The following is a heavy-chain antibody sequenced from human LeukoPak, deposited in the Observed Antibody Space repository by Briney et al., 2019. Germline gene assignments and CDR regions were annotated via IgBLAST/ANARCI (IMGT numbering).Heavy chain of an antibody. J-gene: IGHJ4*02. Sequence: PGGSLRLSCAASGFTFSSFAMSWIRQAPGKGLEWVSAISGSGGSTYYADSVKGRFTISRDNAKNSLYLQMNSLRAEDTAVYYCARGGGNIQLWLEDYWGQGTLVTVSS. CDR2: ISGSGGST. CDR1: GFTFSSFA. V-gene: IGHV3-23*01. CDR3: ARGGGNIQLWLEDY. D-gene: IGHD5-18*01.